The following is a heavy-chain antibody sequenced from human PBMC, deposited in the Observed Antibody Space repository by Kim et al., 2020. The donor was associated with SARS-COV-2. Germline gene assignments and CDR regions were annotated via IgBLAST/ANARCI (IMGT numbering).Heavy chain of an antibody. CDR2: INHSGGT. CDR1: GGSFSHYY. J-gene: IGHJ5*01. Sequence: SETLSLTCAVSGGSFSHYYWTWIRQPPGKGLEWIGEINHSGGTNYSPSLRSRLTISVDTPKNNFSLRLTSVTAADTAVDYCVRGRRCSGGSCLNWFHPWGQGTLVTVSS. CDR3: VRGRRCSGGSCLNWFHP. V-gene: IGHV4-34*01. D-gene: IGHD2-15*01.